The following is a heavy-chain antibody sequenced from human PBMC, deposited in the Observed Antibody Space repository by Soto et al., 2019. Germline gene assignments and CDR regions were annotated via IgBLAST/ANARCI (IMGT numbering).Heavy chain of an antibody. CDR3: AKDRRAGGNSALYFDF. V-gene: IGHV3-23*01. CDR2: ISATGGGT. CDR1: GFKFSNYA. Sequence: GGSLRLSCAASGFKFSNYAMSWVRQAPGKGLEWVSLISATGGGTYYADSVKGRFPISRDNSHNTLYLQVHSLTAEDTAVYYCAKDRRAGGNSALYFDFWGQGAQVTVSS. D-gene: IGHD3-16*01. J-gene: IGHJ4*02.